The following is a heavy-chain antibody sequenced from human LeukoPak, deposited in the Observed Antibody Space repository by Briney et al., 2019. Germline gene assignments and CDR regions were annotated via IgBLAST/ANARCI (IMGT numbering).Heavy chain of an antibody. J-gene: IGHJ6*03. V-gene: IGHV3-48*03. Sequence: GGSLRLSCAASGFTFSSYEMNWVRQAPGKGLEWVSYISSSGSTIYYADSVKGRFTISRDNAKNSLYLQMNSLRAEDTAVYYCAKEGRYYGDYDDYYYYMDVWGKGTTVTISS. CDR1: GFTFSSYE. D-gene: IGHD4-17*01. CDR3: AKEGRYYGDYDDYYYYMDV. CDR2: ISSSGSTI.